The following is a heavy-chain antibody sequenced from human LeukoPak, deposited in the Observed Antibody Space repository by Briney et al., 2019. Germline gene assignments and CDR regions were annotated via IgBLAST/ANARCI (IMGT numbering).Heavy chain of an antibody. Sequence: PGGSLRLSCVASGFTDSSDYISWVRQPPGKGLEWVSLLYSGGSTYYADSVKGRFTIPRDNSKNAVYLQMSSLRADDTAVYYCARAPHPAAGVDYWGQGTLVTVSS. CDR1: GFTDSSDY. J-gene: IGHJ4*02. CDR3: ARAPHPAAGVDY. CDR2: LYSGGST. V-gene: IGHV3-66*01. D-gene: IGHD6-13*01.